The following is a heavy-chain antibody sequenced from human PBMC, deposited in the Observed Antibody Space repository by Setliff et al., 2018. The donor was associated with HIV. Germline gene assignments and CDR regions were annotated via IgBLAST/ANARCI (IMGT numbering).Heavy chain of an antibody. J-gene: IGHJ6*03. CDR3: ASSAGAVPTTAPYGDYYYYFYMDV. CDR2: IIPIFGTP. CDR1: GGIFSRFA. D-gene: IGHD1-1*01. Sequence: SVKVSCKASGGIFSRFAFSWVRQAPGQGLEWMGGIIPIFGTPNYAQKFQGRVTITTDESTNTVYMELYSLTSEDTAIYYCASSAGAVPTTAPYGDYYYYFYMDVWG. V-gene: IGHV1-69*05.